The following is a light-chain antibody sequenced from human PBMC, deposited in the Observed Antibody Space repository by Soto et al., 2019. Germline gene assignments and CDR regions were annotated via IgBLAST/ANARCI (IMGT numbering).Light chain of an antibody. CDR3: QETYNIPLT. J-gene: IGKJ4*01. CDR2: AAS. V-gene: IGKV1-39*01. Sequence: DNQMTQTPSSVSASVGDRVTITCRASQSISSYLSWYQQKPGTATKLLIYAASNLQSGVQSRFSGSGSGTDFTLTISGLQPEDSATYYCQETYNIPLTFGGGTKVEIK. CDR1: QSISSY.